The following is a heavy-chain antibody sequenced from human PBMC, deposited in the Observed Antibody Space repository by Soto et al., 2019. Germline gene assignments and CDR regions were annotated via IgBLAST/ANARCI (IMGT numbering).Heavy chain of an antibody. Sequence: SETLSLTCAVSGGSISRSNWWSWFRQPPGKGLEWIGEIYHSGSTNYNPSLKSRVTISVDKSKNQFSLKLSSLTAADTAVYYCARSITFDWLFFDNWGQGTLVTASS. J-gene: IGHJ4*02. V-gene: IGHV4-4*02. D-gene: IGHD3-9*01. CDR3: ARSITFDWLFFDN. CDR1: GGSISRSNW. CDR2: IYHSGST.